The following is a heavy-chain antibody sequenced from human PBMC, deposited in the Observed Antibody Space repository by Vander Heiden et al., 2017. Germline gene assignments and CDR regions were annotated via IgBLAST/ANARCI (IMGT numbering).Heavy chain of an antibody. CDR1: GFAFVYYA. D-gene: IGHD2-21*02. CDR3: ARVTKRGGYGLDV. V-gene: IGHV3-23*01. J-gene: IGHJ6*02. Sequence: RLSCAASGFAFVYYAMTLVRQAPGKGLEWVAASSGSAKSRDYADSVRGRFNVARENSKNTLYLHMNSLRAEDTAIYFCARVTKRGGYGLDVWGQGTTVTVSS. CDR2: SSGSAKSR.